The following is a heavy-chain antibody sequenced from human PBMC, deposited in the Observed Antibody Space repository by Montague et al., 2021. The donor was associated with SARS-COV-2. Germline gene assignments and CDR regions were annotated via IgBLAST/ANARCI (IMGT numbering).Heavy chain of an antibody. D-gene: IGHD3-10*01. CDR1: GFTFSSYA. CDR3: AKSIGHFYASGSYLYDY. V-gene: IGHV3-23*03. CDR2: IYSGSSRA. J-gene: IGHJ4*02. Sequence: SLRLSCAASGFTFSSYATSWVRQAPGKGLEWVSLIYSGSSRAYYGDSVKGRFTISRDDSKSILYLEMRSLRAEDTALYYCAKSIGHFYASGSYLYDYWGQGTLVTVSS.